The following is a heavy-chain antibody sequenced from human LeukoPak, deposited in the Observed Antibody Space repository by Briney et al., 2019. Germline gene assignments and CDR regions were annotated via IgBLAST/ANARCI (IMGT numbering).Heavy chain of an antibody. CDR2: ISYDGSNQ. CDR1: GFTFSSYA. CDR3: ARDSGRWVRATTRGYFQH. D-gene: IGHD1-26*01. Sequence: GRSLRLSCAASGFTFSSYAMHWVRQAPGKGLEWVSVISYDGSNQYDADSVKGRFTISRDNTKNTLYLQMSSLRAEDTAVYYCARDSGRWVRATTRGYFQHWGQGTLVTVYS. V-gene: IGHV3-30-3*01. J-gene: IGHJ1*01.